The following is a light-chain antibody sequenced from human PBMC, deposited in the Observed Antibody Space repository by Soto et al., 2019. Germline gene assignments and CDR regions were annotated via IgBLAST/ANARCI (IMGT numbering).Light chain of an antibody. CDR2: AAA. CDR1: QGISSF. Sequence: AIRMTQSPSSISASTGDRVTITCRASQGISSFLAWYQQKPGKAPKLLIYAAATLQRGAPSRFSASGSGTXXXXXISRLQSEDFATYFCQQYLSYPYTFGQGTKLEI. V-gene: IGKV1-8*01. J-gene: IGKJ2*01. CDR3: QQYLSYPYT.